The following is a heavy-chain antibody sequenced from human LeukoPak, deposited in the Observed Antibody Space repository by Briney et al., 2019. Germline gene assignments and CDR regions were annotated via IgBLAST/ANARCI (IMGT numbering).Heavy chain of an antibody. D-gene: IGHD6-19*01. CDR2: INPNSGGT. V-gene: IGHV1-2*02. Sequence: ASVKVSCKASGYTFTGYYMHWVRQAPGQGLEWMGWINPNSGGTNYAQKFQGRVTMTRDTSISTAYMELSRLRSDDTAVYYCARPRNGWYLFDSWGQGTLVTVSS. CDR3: ARPRNGWYLFDS. CDR1: GYTFTGYY. J-gene: IGHJ4*02.